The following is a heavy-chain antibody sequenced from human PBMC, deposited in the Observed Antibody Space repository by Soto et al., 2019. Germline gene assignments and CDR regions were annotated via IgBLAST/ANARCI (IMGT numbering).Heavy chain of an antibody. CDR3: ARHKSKEAAGTPYYYYYYGMDV. CDR2: IYPGDSDT. D-gene: IGHD6-13*01. Sequence: PGESLKISCKGSGYSFTSYWIGWVRQMPGKGLEWMGIIYPGDSDTRYSPSFQGQVTISADKSISTAYLQWSSLKASDTAMYYCARHKSKEAAGTPYYYYYYGMDVWGQGTTVTVS. V-gene: IGHV5-51*01. CDR1: GYSFTSYW. J-gene: IGHJ6*02.